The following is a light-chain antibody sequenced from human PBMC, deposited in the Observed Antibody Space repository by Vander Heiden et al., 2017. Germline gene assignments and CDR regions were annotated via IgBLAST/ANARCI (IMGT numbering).Light chain of an antibody. CDR2: KVS. Sequence: DVVMTQSPLSLSVTLGQPASISCRSSQGLLFSDGNTYLNWFQQRPGQSPRRLIYKVSNRDSVVPDRFSGSGSGTDFTLKISRVEAEDVGVYYCMQGTHWPPYTFGQGTRLEIK. V-gene: IGKV2-30*01. J-gene: IGKJ2*01. CDR1: QGLLFSDGNTY. CDR3: MQGTHWPPYT.